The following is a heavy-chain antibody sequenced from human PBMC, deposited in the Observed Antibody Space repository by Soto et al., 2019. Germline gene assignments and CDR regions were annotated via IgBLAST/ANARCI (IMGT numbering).Heavy chain of an antibody. CDR3: ARDPYLGHHQC. D-gene: IGHD3-16*01. Sequence: XSVKVSCKTSGYTFTTYGISWVRQAPGQGLEWLARXSAYSXKSHYAKKFQXXVTMTKDXXKNKAYLEMRSLRPDDPAVYYGARDPYLGHHQCWGRGTLVT. CDR1: GYTFTTYG. J-gene: IGHJ4*02. CDR2: XSAYSXKS. V-gene: IGHV1-18*01.